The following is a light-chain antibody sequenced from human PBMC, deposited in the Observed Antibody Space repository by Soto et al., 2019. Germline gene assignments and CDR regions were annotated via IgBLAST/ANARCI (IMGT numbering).Light chain of an antibody. Sequence: EIVLTQSPGTLSLSPGERATLSCRASKGVDNYLAWYQQNPVQAPRLLIYGASSRATGIPDRFSGSGYGTDFTLTISRLEPEDFAVYYCHQYGVSPVTFGQGTTVEIK. CDR1: KGVDNY. CDR2: GAS. CDR3: HQYGVSPVT. V-gene: IGKV3-20*01. J-gene: IGKJ1*01.